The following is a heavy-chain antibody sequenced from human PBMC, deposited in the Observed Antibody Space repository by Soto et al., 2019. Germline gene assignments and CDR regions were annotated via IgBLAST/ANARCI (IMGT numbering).Heavy chain of an antibody. J-gene: IGHJ4*02. V-gene: IGHV3-30-3*01. D-gene: IGHD3-16*01. CDR3: ARGRDYLGGDFDY. CDR2: ISYDGSNK. Sequence: PGGSLRLSCTASGFTFSNYGMHWVRQAPGKGLKWVAVISYDGSNKYYADSVKGRFTISRDNSKNTLYLQMNSLRAEDTAVYYCARGRDYLGGDFDYWGPGTLVTVSS. CDR1: GFTFSNYG.